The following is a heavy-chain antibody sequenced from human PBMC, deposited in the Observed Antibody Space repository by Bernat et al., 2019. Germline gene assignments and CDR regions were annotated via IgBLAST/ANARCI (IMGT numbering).Heavy chain of an antibody. V-gene: IGHV4-30-4*08. D-gene: IGHD6-13*01. CDR1: GGSISSSSYY. Sequence: QLQLQESGPGLVKPSETLSLTCTVSGGSISSSSYYWGWIRQPPGKGLEWIGYIYYSGSTYYNPSLKSRVTISVDTSKNQFSLKLSSVTAADTAVYYCARAVAAAGTGYYYYYGMDVWGQGTTVTVSS. J-gene: IGHJ6*02. CDR2: IYYSGST. CDR3: ARAVAAAGTGYYYYYGMDV.